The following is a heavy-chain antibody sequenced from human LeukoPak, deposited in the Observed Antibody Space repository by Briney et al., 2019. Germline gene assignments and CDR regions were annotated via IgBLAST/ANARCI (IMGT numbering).Heavy chain of an antibody. Sequence: SVKVSCKASGGTFISYAINWVRQAPGQGREWMGRIIPFFDITNYAQNFQGRVTITADKSTSTAYMELSSLRSEDTALYYCARADGTSYSLDENFDYWGQGTLVTVSS. CDR2: IIPFFDIT. CDR1: GGTFISYA. CDR3: ARADGTSYSLDENFDY. D-gene: IGHD5/OR15-5a*01. V-gene: IGHV1-69*17. J-gene: IGHJ4*02.